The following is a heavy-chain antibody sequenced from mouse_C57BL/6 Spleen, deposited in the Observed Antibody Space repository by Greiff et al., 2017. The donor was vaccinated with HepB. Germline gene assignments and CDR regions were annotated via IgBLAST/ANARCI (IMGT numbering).Heavy chain of an antibody. D-gene: IGHD2-4*01. V-gene: IGHV1-5*01. CDR3: TRYEYDGLDSYYYAMDY. Sequence: VQLQQSGTVLARPGASVKMSCKTSGYTFTSYWMHWVKQRPGQGLEWIGAIYPGNSDTSYNQKFKGKAKLTAVTSASTAYMELSSLTNEDSAVYYCTRYEYDGLDSYYYAMDYWGQGTSVTVSS. CDR1: GYTFTSYW. J-gene: IGHJ4*01. CDR2: IYPGNSDT.